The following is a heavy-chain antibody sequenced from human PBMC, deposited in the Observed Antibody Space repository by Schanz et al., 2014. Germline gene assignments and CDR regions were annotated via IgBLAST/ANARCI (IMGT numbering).Heavy chain of an antibody. CDR2: ISYHGSEK. Sequence: VQVVESGGGLVQPGGSLRLSCAGSGFSFSDYGMHWVRQAPGRGLEWVAVISYHGSEKYYADSVKGRFTISRDNSKNTVYLQMDSLRPEDTAVYYCAKQFLSYYFYGMDVWGQGTLVTVSS. CDR3: AKQFLSYYFYGMDV. J-gene: IGHJ6*02. CDR1: GFSFSDYG. V-gene: IGHV3-30*18.